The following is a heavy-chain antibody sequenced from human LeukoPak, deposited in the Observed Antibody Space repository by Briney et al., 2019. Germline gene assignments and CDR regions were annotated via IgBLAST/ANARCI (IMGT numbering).Heavy chain of an antibody. Sequence: SQTLSLTCTVSGGSISSGGYYWTWIRQPPGKGLEWIGYIYASGNTNYNPSLKSRVTISVDTSKNQFSLKLSSVTAADTAVYYCARDPPVAGTSWGQGTLVTVSS. CDR2: IYASGNT. CDR3: ARDPPVAGTS. V-gene: IGHV4-61*08. CDR1: GGSISSGGYY. J-gene: IGHJ4*02. D-gene: IGHD6-19*01.